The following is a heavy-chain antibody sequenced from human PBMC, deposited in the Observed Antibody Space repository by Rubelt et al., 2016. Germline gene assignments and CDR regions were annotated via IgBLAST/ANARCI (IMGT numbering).Heavy chain of an antibody. Sequence: QLQLQESGPGLVKPSETLSLTCTVSGDSISSSSYYWGWIRQTPGKGLEWIGTIYYTGSTHYNPSLIGGGTVSVDTAKNQCVRNRGSGSAAATAVYYCARGPAAVKWFGELLSWFGPWGQGTLVTVSS. V-gene: IGHV4-39*07. CDR2: IYYTGST. D-gene: IGHD3-10*01. CDR1: GDSISSSSYY. CDR3: ARGPAAVKWFGELLSWFGP. J-gene: IGHJ5*02.